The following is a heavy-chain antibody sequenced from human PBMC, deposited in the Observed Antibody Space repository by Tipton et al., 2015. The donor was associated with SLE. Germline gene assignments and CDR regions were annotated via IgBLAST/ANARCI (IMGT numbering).Heavy chain of an antibody. J-gene: IGHJ4*02. Sequence: TLSLTCAVYGGSFSGYYWSWIRQHPGKGLEWIGYISNTGNTYYNPSLKSRVTISVDTSKKQFSLKVNSVTAADTAMYYCSRDLVTWGQGTLVTVSS. CDR2: ISNTGNT. CDR3: SRDLVT. CDR1: GGSFSGYY. V-gene: IGHV4-34*09. D-gene: IGHD4-23*01.